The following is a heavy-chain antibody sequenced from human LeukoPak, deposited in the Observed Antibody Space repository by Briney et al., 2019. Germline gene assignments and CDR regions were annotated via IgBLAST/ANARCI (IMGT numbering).Heavy chain of an antibody. J-gene: IGHJ4*02. Sequence: GGSLRLSCAASGFTFSSYSMNWVRQAPGKGLEWVSSISSSSSYIYYADSVKGRFTISRDNAKNTLYLQMNSLRAEDTAVYYCARGGTATYFDYWGQGTLVTVSS. CDR2: ISSSSSYI. CDR1: GFTFSSYS. D-gene: IGHD4-17*01. CDR3: ARGGTATYFDY. V-gene: IGHV3-21*01.